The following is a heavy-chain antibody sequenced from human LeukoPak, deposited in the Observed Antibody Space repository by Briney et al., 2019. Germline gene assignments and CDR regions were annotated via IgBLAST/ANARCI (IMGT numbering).Heavy chain of an antibody. CDR2: IIPIFGTA. CDR3: ARDCSGGSCYSGSVY. V-gene: IGHV1-69*13. J-gene: IGHJ4*02. D-gene: IGHD2-15*01. CDR1: GGTFISYA. Sequence: ASVKVSCKASGGTFISYAISWVRQAPGQGLEWMGGIIPIFGTANYAQRFQGRVTITADESTSTAYMELSSLRSEDTAVYYCARDCSGGSCYSGSVYWGQGTLATVSS.